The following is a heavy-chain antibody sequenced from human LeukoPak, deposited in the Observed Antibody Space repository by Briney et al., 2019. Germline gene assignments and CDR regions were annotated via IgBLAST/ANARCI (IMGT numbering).Heavy chain of an antibody. J-gene: IGHJ4*02. Sequence: SETLSLTCSVSGGSISSGGYYWSWIRQPAGKGLEWIGRIYTSGSTNYNPSLRSQVTIPLDTSRNQLSLEVESVTAADTAIYYCARGGDSGGYSRHPFDYWGQGTLVTVSS. D-gene: IGHD3-22*01. V-gene: IGHV4-61*02. CDR2: IYTSGST. CDR1: GGSISSGGYY. CDR3: ARGGDSGGYSRHPFDY.